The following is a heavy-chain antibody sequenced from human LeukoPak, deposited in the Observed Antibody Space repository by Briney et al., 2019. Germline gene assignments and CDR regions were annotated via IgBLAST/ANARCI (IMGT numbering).Heavy chain of an antibody. Sequence: ASVKVSCKASGYTFTGYYMHWVRQAPGQGLEWMGWINPNSGGTNYAQKFQGRVTMTRDTSISTAYMELSSLRSEDTAVYYCAREYSSSWYGGRRDYYYYYMDVWGKGTTVTVSS. J-gene: IGHJ6*03. CDR3: AREYSSSWYGGRRDYYYYYMDV. CDR2: INPNSGGT. D-gene: IGHD6-13*01. V-gene: IGHV1-2*02. CDR1: GYTFTGYY.